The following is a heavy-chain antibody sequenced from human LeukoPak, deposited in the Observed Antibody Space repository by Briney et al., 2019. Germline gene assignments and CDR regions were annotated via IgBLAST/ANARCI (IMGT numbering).Heavy chain of an antibody. CDR2: ISSSSSYI. CDR1: GFTFSSYS. CDR3: ARGVGYDGNY. J-gene: IGHJ4*02. V-gene: IGHV3-21*01. D-gene: IGHD5-12*01. Sequence: NSGGSLRLSCAASGFTFSSYSMNWVRQAPGKGLEWVPSISSSSSYIYYADSVEGRFTISRDNAKNSLYLQMNSLRAEDTAVYYCARGVGYDGNYWGQGTLVTVSS.